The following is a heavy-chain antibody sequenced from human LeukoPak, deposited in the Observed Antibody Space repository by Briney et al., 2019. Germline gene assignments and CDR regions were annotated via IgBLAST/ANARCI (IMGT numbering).Heavy chain of an antibody. CDR2: INPNTGAT. V-gene: IGHV1-2*02. CDR3: ARDRVGSGWPRPFYFEF. Sequence: SVKVSCKPFGYTFTGYYLHWVRQAPGQAPEWMGWINPNTGATLYAQNFQGRVTLSRDTSINTAYMDLSSLRSDDTAVYYCARDRVGSGWPRPFYFEFWGQGTLVTVSS. D-gene: IGHD6-19*01. CDR1: GYTFTGYY. J-gene: IGHJ4*02.